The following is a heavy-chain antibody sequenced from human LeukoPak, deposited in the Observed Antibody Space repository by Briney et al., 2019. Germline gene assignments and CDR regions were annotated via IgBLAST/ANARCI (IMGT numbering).Heavy chain of an antibody. CDR2: IYTSGST. Sequence: PSQTLSLTCTVSGASISSGGYFWTWIRQPAGKGLEWIGRIYTSGSTNYNASLQSRVTISVDMSKNQFSLKLRSVTAADTAVYYCASPMAWAHNRRDSDYWGLGTLVTVSS. J-gene: IGHJ4*02. CDR1: GASISSGGYF. CDR3: ASPMAWAHNRRDSDY. D-gene: IGHD5-24*01. V-gene: IGHV4-61*02.